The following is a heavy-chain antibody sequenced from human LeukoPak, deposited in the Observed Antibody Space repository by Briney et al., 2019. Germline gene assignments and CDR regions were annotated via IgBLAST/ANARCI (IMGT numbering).Heavy chain of an antibody. CDR1: GFTFSNAW. V-gene: IGHV3-15*01. J-gene: IGHJ6*03. CDR2: IKSKTDGGTT. CDR3: TTFYYGSGSYYPYYYYYYMDV. Sequence: GGSLRLSCAASGFTFSNAWMSWVRQAPGKGLEWVGRIKSKTDGGTTDYAAPVKGRFTISRDDSKNTLFLQMNSLKTEDTAVYYCTTFYYGSGSYYPYYYYYYMDVWGKGTTVTISS. D-gene: IGHD3-10*01.